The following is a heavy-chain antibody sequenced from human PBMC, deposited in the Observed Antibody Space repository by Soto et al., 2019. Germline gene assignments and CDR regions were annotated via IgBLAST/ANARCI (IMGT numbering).Heavy chain of an antibody. V-gene: IGHV1-46*01. CDR1: GYTFTSYY. CDR3: ARDRCSGGSCYLKYYFDY. CDR2: INPSGGST. D-gene: IGHD2-15*01. Sequence: GASVKVSCKASGYTFTSYYMHWVRQAPGQGLEWMGIINPSGGSTSYAQKFQGRVTMTRDTSTSTVYMELSSLRSEDTAVYYCARDRCSGGSCYLKYYFDYWGQGTLVTVPS. J-gene: IGHJ4*02.